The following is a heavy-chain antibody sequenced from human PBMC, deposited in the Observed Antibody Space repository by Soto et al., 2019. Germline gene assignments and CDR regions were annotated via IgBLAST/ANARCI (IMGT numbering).Heavy chain of an antibody. D-gene: IGHD6-13*01. Sequence: VGSRRHSCTASGFTFRSYDMHGVRQATGKGLEWVSAIGTAGDTYYPGSVKGRFTISRENAKNSLYLQMNSLRAEDTAVYYCARELHSCWYHYYYYGMDVWGKATTVTVFS. CDR1: GFTFRSYD. CDR2: IGTAGDT. V-gene: IGHV3-13*01. CDR3: ARELHSCWYHYYYYGMDV. J-gene: IGHJ6*04.